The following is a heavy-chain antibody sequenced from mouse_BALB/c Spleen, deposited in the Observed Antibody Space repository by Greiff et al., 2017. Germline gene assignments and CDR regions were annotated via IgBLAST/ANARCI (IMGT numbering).Heavy chain of an antibody. V-gene: IGHV3-8*02. CDR2: ISYSGST. CDR3: AGGLRSWFAY. Sequence: EVKLMESGPSLVKPSQTLSLTCSVTGDSITSGYWNWIRKFPGNKLEYMGYISYSGSTYYNPSLKSRISITRDTSKNQYYLQLNSVTTEDTATYYCAGGLRSWFAYWGQGTLVTVSA. D-gene: IGHD2-4*01. J-gene: IGHJ3*01. CDR1: GDSITSGY.